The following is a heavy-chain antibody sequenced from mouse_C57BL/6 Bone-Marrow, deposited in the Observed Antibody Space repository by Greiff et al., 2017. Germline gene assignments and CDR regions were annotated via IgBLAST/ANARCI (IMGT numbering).Heavy chain of an antibody. CDR3: ARRDYDYDYFDY. V-gene: IGHV1-76*01. CDR1: GYTFTDYY. CDR2: IYPGSGNT. Sequence: QVQLKQSGAELVRPGASVKLSCKASGYTFTDYYINWVKQRPGQGLEWIARIYPGSGNTYYNEKFKGKATLTAEKSSSTAYMQLSSLTSEDSAVYFCARRDYDYDYFDYWGQGTTLTVSS. D-gene: IGHD2-4*01. J-gene: IGHJ2*01.